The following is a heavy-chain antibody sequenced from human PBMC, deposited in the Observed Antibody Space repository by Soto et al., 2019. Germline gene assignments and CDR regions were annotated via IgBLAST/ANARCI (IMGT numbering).Heavy chain of an antibody. CDR1: GFTFSSYA. J-gene: IGHJ4*02. CDR2: ISGSGGST. V-gene: IGHV3-23*01. D-gene: IGHD5-18*01. Sequence: PGGSLRLSCAASGFTFSSYAMSWVRQAPGKGLEWVSAISGSGGSTYYADSVKGRFTISRDNSKNTLYLQMNSLRAEDTAVYYCAKFKPLYSYGSYYFDYWGQGTLVTVSS. CDR3: AKFKPLYSYGSYYFDY.